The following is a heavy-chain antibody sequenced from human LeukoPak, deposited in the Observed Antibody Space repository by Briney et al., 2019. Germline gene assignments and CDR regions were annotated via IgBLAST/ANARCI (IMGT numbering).Heavy chain of an antibody. J-gene: IGHJ4*02. CDR2: INWNGGST. CDR1: GFTFDDYD. D-gene: IGHD2-15*01. CDR3: AGGGGWY. Sequence: GGSLRLSCAASGFTFDDYDMSWVRHAPGKGVEWVSDINWNGGSTGYADSVKGRFTISRDNAKNSLYLQMNSLRAEDTALYYCAGGGGWYWGQGTLVTVSS. V-gene: IGHV3-20*04.